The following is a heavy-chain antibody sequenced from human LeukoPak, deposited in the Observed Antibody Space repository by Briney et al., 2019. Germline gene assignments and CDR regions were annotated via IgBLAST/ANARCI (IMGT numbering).Heavy chain of an antibody. CDR3: ARDSDRPTGHDYMDV. D-gene: IGHD6-6*01. CDR2: IYYSGST. CDR1: GGSISSYY. J-gene: IGHJ6*03. V-gene: IGHV4-59*01. Sequence: RSSETLSLTCTVSGGSISSYYWSWIRQPPGKGLEWIGYIYYSGSTNYNPSLKSRVTISVDTSKNQFSLKLSSVTAADTAVYYCARDSDRPTGHDYMDVWGKGTTVTVSS.